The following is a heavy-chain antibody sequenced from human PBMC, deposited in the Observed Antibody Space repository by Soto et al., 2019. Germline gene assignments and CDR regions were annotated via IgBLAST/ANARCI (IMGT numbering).Heavy chain of an antibody. Sequence: QVQLVQSGAGVQKPGATANISCKASGYRFTAYDMLWVRQAPGQRLEWLGWINTATGDTKYSPSFQGRVTLSRDTSATTAYMELSGLRFEDTAVYYCARTRGYCSGGSCYPLDHWGQGTLVTVSS. CDR3: ARTRGYCSGGSCYPLDH. CDR2: INTATGDT. D-gene: IGHD2-15*01. V-gene: IGHV1-3*04. J-gene: IGHJ4*02. CDR1: GYRFTAYD.